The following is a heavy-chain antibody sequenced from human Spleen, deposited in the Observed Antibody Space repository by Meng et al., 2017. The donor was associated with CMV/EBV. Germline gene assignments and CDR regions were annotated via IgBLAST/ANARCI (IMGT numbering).Heavy chain of an antibody. CDR3: ARGAARPYYYYYYGMDV. Sequence: GGSLRLSCAASGYTVSSNYMSWVRQAPGKGLVWVSRINSDGSSTSYADSVKGRFTISRDNVKNTLYLQMNSLRAEDTAVHYCARGAARPYYYYYYGMDVWGQGTTVTVSS. CDR1: GYTVSSNY. CDR2: INSDGSST. J-gene: IGHJ6*02. D-gene: IGHD6-6*01. V-gene: IGHV3-74*01.